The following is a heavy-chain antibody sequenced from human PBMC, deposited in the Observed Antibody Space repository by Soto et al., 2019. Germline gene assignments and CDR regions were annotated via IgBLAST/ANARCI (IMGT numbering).Heavy chain of an antibody. V-gene: IGHV3-48*03. J-gene: IGHJ5*01. CDR3: AREISGYYDSGRFNWFDP. D-gene: IGHD3-10*01. Sequence: GGSLRLSCAASGFTFSSYEMNWVRQAPGKGLEWVSYIRSSGSTIYYADSVKGRFTISRDNAKNSLYLQMNSLRAEDTAVYYCAREISGYYDSGRFNWFDPWGQRTLVTVSS. CDR1: GFTFSSYE. CDR2: IRSSGSTI.